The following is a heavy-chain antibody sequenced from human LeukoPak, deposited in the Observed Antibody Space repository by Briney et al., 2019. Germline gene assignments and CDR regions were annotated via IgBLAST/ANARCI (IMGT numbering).Heavy chain of an antibody. CDR2: INPNSGGT. CDR3: ARDGDVRKWFGESLWSAFEDYYYGMDV. CDR1: GYTLTGYY. J-gene: IGHJ6*02. V-gene: IGHV1-2*02. D-gene: IGHD3-10*01. Sequence: GASVKVSCKASGYTLTGYYMHWVRQAPGQGLEWMGWINPNSGGTNYAQKFQGRVTMTRDTSISTAYMELSRLRSDDTAVYYCARDGDVRKWFGESLWSAFEDYYYGMDVWGQGTTVTVSS.